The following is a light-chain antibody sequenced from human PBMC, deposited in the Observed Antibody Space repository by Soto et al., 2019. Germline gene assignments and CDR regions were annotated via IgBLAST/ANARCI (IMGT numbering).Light chain of an antibody. CDR2: DGS. CDR3: QQFNSYPLT. J-gene: IGKJ4*01. V-gene: IGKV1-13*02. CDR1: QGIGSA. Sequence: AFQLAQSPSSLSASVGDRVTINCRASQGIGSALAWYQLKPGTTPNLLIYDGSTLEDGVPSRFSGSGSGTDFTLTISSLQPEDFATYYCQQFNSYPLTFGGGTKVEIK.